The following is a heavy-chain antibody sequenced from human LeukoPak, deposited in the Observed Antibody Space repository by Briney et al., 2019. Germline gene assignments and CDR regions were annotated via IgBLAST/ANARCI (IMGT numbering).Heavy chain of an antibody. CDR3: ARGDAGVGDY. D-gene: IGHD1-26*01. J-gene: IGHJ4*02. V-gene: IGHV3-21*01. CDR2: ISSSSRDT. Sequence: GGSLRLSCAASGFTFGSSSVNCVRQAPGKGLEWFAGISSSSRDTYYADSVEGRFTISRDNAKKSLFLQMSSLRAEDTAVYYCARGDAGVGDYWGQGTLVTVSS. CDR1: GFTFGSSS.